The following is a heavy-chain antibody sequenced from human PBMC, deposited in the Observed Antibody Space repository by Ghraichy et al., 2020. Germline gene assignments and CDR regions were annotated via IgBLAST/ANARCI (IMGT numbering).Heavy chain of an antibody. CDR1: GGSFSGYY. Sequence: SETLSLTCAVYGGSFSGYYWSWIRQPPGKGLEWIGEINHSGSTNYNPSLKSRVTISVDTSKNQFSLKLSSVTAADTAVYYCARHRRYCSGGSCLWSRHTGWFDPWGQGTLVTVSS. CDR2: INHSGST. D-gene: IGHD2-15*01. V-gene: IGHV4-34*01. CDR3: ARHRRYCSGGSCLWSRHTGWFDP. J-gene: IGHJ5*02.